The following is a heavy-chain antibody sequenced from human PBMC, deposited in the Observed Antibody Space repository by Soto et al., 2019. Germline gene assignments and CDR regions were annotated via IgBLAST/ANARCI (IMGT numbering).Heavy chain of an antibody. J-gene: IGHJ5*02. CDR2: IYYSGST. V-gene: IGHV4-59*01. D-gene: IGHD6-13*01. CDR1: GGSISSYS. Sequence: QVQLQESGPGLVKPSETLSLTCTVSGGSISSYSWSWIRQPPGKGLEWIGYIYYSGSTNYNPSLKSRVTISVDTSKNQFSLKLSSVTAADTAVYYCARDGSSLAAAGRSNWFDPWGQGTLVTVSS. CDR3: ARDGSSLAAAGRSNWFDP.